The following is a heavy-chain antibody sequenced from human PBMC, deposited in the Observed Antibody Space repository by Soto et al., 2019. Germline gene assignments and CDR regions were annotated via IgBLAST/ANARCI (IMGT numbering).Heavy chain of an antibody. D-gene: IGHD3-16*01. CDR1: GYIFVNHG. Sequence: QVQLVQSGDEVKKPGASVKVSCKASGYIFVNHGIAWVRQAPGQGLEWMGWISPYTGNTHSATKVQGRLTMTTDTSTSTAYMDLGSLTSDDTAVYYCVMVDNYVTPTPQDVWGQWTTVTVSS. CDR3: VMVDNYVTPTPQDV. CDR2: ISPYTGNT. V-gene: IGHV1-18*01. J-gene: IGHJ6*02.